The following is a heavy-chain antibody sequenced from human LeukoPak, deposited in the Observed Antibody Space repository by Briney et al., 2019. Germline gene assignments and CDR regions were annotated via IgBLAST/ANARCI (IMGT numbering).Heavy chain of an antibody. CDR1: GFTFSTYT. CDR2: ISSTSTYI. V-gene: IGHV3-21*01. Sequence: GGSLRLSCAASGFTFSTYTMHWVRQAPGKGLEWVSSISSTSTYIYYADSVKGRFTISRDNAETSLYLQMNSLRGEDAAVYYCARGGKNACDSWGQGTMVTVSS. J-gene: IGHJ3*02. CDR3: ARGGKNACDS. D-gene: IGHD3-10*01.